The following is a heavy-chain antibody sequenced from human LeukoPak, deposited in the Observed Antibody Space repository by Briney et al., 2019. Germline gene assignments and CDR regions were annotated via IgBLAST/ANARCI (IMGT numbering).Heavy chain of an antibody. CDR2: INNDATSK. CDR3: ARDRYYIIDY. CDR1: GFSFSSTW. Sequence: GGSLRLSCAASGFSFSSTWMHRVRQAPGRGLEWVSLINNDATSKTYADSVKGRFTISGDNAKNTVYLQMDSLRDEDTAVYYCARDRYYIIDYWGQGALVTVSS. D-gene: IGHD1-26*01. V-gene: IGHV3-74*01. J-gene: IGHJ4*02.